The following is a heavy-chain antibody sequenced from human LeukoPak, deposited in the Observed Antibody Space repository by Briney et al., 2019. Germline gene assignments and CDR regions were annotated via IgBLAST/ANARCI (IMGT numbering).Heavy chain of an antibody. V-gene: IGHV3-66*03. CDR3: TRDYYGP. CDR2: IYSRGST. CDR1: GFTVSNNY. D-gene: IGHD3-22*01. Sequence: GGSLRLSCTASGFTVSNNYMRWVRQAPGKGLEWVSSIYSRGSTSYVDSVKGRFTISRDNSKNTLFLQMNSLRVEDTAVYYCTRDYYGPWGQGTLVTVSS. J-gene: IGHJ5*02.